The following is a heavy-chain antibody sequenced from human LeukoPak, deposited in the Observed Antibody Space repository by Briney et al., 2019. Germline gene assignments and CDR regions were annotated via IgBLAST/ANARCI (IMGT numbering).Heavy chain of an antibody. J-gene: IGHJ4*02. CDR1: GITLSNYG. Sequence: GGSLRLSCGVSGITLSNYGMSCVRQAPGKGLEWVAGISDSGGRTNYADSVKGRFTISRDSPKNTLYLQMNSLRVEDTAVYFCAKRGVVIRVVLVGFHKEAYYFDSWGQGALVTVSS. V-gene: IGHV3-23*01. D-gene: IGHD3-10*01. CDR3: AKRGVVIRVVLVGFHKEAYYFDS. CDR2: ISDSGGRT.